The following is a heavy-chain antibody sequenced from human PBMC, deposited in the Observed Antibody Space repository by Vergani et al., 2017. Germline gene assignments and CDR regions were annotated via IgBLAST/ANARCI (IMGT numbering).Heavy chain of an antibody. D-gene: IGHD6-25*01. Sequence: QLQLQESGPGLVKPSETLSLICTVSGGSINPSSSFWGWIRQSPGKGLEWIGYIYYSGSTNYNPSLKSRVTISVDTSKNQFSLKLRSVTAADTAVYYCARVDTQVPATSHFYYMDVWGKGTTVVVSS. CDR1: GGSINPSSSF. CDR3: ARVDTQVPATSHFYYMDV. CDR2: IYYSGST. V-gene: IGHV4-61*05. J-gene: IGHJ6*03.